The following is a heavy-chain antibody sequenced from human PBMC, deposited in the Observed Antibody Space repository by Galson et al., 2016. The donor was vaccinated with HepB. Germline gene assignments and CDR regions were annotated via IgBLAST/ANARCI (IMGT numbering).Heavy chain of an antibody. J-gene: IGHJ5*02. V-gene: IGHV3-48*02. CDR2: INPSGDTK. CDR3: AGDFEP. Sequence: SLRLSCAASGFSFSTYSMNWVRQTPGKGVEWVAFINPSGDTKYYADSVKGRFTISRDNVKKSLYLQMNRLRHEDTAVYFCAGDFEPWGQGTLVTVSS. CDR1: GFSFSTYS.